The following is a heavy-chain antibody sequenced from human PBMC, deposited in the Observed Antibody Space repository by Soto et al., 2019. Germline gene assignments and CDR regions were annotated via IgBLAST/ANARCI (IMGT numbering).Heavy chain of an antibody. CDR3: AINFWSGSDAFDI. V-gene: IGHV1-8*01. J-gene: IGHJ3*02. CDR1: GYTFTSYD. CDR2: MNPNSGNT. Sequence: ASVKVSCKASGYTFTSYDISWVRQATGQGPEWMGWMNPNSGNTGYAQKFQGRVTMTRNTSISTAYMEVSSLRSEDTAVYYCAINFWSGSDAFDIWGQGTMVT. D-gene: IGHD3-3*01.